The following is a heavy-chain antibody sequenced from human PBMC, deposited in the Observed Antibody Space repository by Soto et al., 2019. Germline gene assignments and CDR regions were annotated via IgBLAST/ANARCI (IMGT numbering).Heavy chain of an antibody. J-gene: IGHJ4*02. D-gene: IGHD1-26*01. V-gene: IGHV4-59*01. CDR2: IHYSGNT. CDR3: AREVGNYFDY. Sequence: QVQLQESGPGLVKPSETLSLTCSVSGGSISSYYWSWIRQSPGKGLEWIGYIHYSGNTNYNPSLKSRVTISVDTSKNQFSLKLSSVTAADTAVYYCAREVGNYFDYWGQGTLVTVSS. CDR1: GGSISSYY.